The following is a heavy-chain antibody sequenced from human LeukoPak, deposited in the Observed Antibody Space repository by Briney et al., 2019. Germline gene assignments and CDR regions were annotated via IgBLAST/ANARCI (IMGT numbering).Heavy chain of an antibody. CDR2: INPNSGGT. CDR1: GYTFTGYY. D-gene: IGHD3-10*01. Sequence: ASVKVSCKASGYTFTGYYMHWVRQAPGQGLEWMGWINPNSGGTNYAQKFQGRVTMTRDTSISTAYMELSRLRSDDTAVYYCASSIMVRGVTSSFDYWGQGTLVTVSS. J-gene: IGHJ4*02. V-gene: IGHV1-2*02. CDR3: ASSIMVRGVTSSFDY.